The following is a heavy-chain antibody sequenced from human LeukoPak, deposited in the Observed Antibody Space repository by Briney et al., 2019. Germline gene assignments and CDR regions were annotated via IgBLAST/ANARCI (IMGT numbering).Heavy chain of an antibody. CDR2: INPNTGGT. J-gene: IGHJ4*02. CDR3: ARESMSGVYFDY. V-gene: IGHV1-2*06. CDR1: GYTFTGYY. D-gene: IGHD2-8*01. Sequence: ASVKVSCKASGYTFTGYYMHWVRQAPGQGLEWMGRINPNTGGTNNAQKFQGRVTMTRDTSISTASMELSRLKSDDTAVYYCARESMSGVYFDYWGQGTLVTVSS.